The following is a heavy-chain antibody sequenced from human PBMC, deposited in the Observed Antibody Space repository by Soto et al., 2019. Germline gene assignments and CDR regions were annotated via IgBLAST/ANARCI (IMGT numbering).Heavy chain of an antibody. V-gene: IGHV3-23*01. J-gene: IGHJ3*02. CDR3: AKTTDGWFSAFEI. CDR1: GVVFSSYA. Sequence: EVQLLESGGGLVQPGGSLRLSCAASGVVFSSYAMRLVRQAPGKGLELVSAISGSGTTAYYADSVKGRFIFSRDNPKNTMYLQMNSLRAEDTAVYFCAKTTDGWFSAFEIWGQATVVTASS. CDR2: ISGSGTTA. D-gene: IGHD6-19*01.